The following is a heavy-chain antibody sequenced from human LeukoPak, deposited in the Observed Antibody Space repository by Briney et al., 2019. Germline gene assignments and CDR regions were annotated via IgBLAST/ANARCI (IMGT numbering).Heavy chain of an antibody. CDR1: GYTFSSYY. CDR2: INPSGGST. V-gene: IGHV1-46*01. J-gene: IGHJ4*02. D-gene: IGHD3-10*01. Sequence: ASVKVSCKASGYTFSSYYMHWVRQAPGQGLEWIGVINPSGGSTTYAQKFQGRLTMTRDTSTSTVYMELSSLRSEDTAVYYCAGDRDHSGFYYFDYWGQGTLVTVSS. CDR3: AGDRDHSGFYYFDY.